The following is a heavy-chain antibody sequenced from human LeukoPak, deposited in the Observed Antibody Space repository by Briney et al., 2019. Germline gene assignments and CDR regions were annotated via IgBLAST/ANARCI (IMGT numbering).Heavy chain of an antibody. D-gene: IGHD3-10*01. CDR3: ARDTGELSYYYYMDV. V-gene: IGHV1-46*01. CDR1: GYTFTTYY. CDR2: INPSGSGT. J-gene: IGHJ6*03. Sequence: GASVKVSCKASGYTFTTYYMHWVRQAPGQGLEWVGIINPSGSGTSYAQRFQGRVTMTRGMSTSTVYMELSSLRSEDTAVYYCARDTGELSYYYYMDVWGKGTTVTVSS.